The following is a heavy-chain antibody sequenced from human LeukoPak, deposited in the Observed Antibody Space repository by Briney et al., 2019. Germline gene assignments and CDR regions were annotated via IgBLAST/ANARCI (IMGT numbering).Heavy chain of an antibody. Sequence: ASVKVSCKASGYTFTGYYMHWVRQAPGQGLEWMGWINPNSGGTNYAQKFQGRVTMTRDTSISTAYMELSRLRSDDTAVYYCARDRHYHGSGSYYNEFDYWGQGTLVTVSS. D-gene: IGHD3-10*01. CDR2: INPNSGGT. V-gene: IGHV1-2*02. CDR1: GYTFTGYY. CDR3: ARDRHYHGSGSYYNEFDY. J-gene: IGHJ4*02.